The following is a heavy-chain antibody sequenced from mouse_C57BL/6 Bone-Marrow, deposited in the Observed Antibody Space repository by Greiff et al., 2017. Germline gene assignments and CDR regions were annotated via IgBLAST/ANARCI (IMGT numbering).Heavy chain of an antibody. J-gene: IGHJ3*01. CDR3: ARDLYDYEFAY. D-gene: IGHD2-4*01. CDR2: ISSGGSYT. V-gene: IGHV5-6*01. CDR1: GFTFSSYG. Sequence: EVQVVESGGDLVKPGASLKLSCAASGFTFSSYGMSWVRQTPDKRLEWVATISSGGSYTYYPDSVKGRFTISRDNAKNTLYLQMSSLKSEDTAMYYCARDLYDYEFAYWGQGTLVTVSA.